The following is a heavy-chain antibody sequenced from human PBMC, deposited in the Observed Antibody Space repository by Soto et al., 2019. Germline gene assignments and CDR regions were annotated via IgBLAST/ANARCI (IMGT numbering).Heavy chain of an antibody. J-gene: IGHJ3*02. Sequence: EVQLVESGGGLVKPGGSLRLSCAASGFTFSSYSMNWVRQAPGKGLEWVSSISSSSSYIYYADSVKGRFTISRDNAKNSLDLQMNSLRAEDTAVYYCARDQQTGNDAFDIWGQGTMVTVSS. CDR1: GFTFSSYS. CDR3: ARDQQTGNDAFDI. V-gene: IGHV3-21*01. CDR2: ISSSSSYI. D-gene: IGHD1-1*01.